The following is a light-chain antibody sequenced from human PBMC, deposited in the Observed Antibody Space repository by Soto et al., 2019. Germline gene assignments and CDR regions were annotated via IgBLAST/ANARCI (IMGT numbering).Light chain of an antibody. V-gene: IGKV3-15*01. CDR2: GAS. J-gene: IGKJ5*01. CDR3: QQYNNWPPSIT. Sequence: EIVMTQSTATLSESPGERATLSCRASQSVSSNLAWYQQKPGQAPRLLIYGASTRATGIPARFSGSGSGTEFTLTISSLQSEDIAVYYCQQYNNWPPSITFGQGTRLEIK. CDR1: QSVSSN.